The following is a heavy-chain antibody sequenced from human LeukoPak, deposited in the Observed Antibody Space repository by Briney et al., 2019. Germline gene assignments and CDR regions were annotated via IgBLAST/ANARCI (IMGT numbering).Heavy chain of an antibody. J-gene: IGHJ4*02. CDR3: ARAETVWASDYDNNGYYDY. D-gene: IGHD3-22*01. CDR2: INTNTGSP. CDR1: GYTFTSYA. Sequence: ASVKVSCKASGYTFTSYAMSWVRQAPGQGLEWMGWINTNTGSPTYAQAFTGRFVFSLDTSVSTAFLQINSLRAEDTAVYFCARAETVWASDYDNNGYYDYWGQGTLVTVSS. V-gene: IGHV7-4-1*02.